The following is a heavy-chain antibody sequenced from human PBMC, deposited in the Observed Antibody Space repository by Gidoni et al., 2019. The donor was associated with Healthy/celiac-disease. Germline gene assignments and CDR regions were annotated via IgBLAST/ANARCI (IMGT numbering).Heavy chain of an antibody. J-gene: IGHJ4*02. CDR3: ARQDYDILTGHPGGFDY. D-gene: IGHD3-9*01. CDR1: GGSLTSRGYY. Sequence: QLQLQEAGPGLVKPSEALSLTRTVSGGSLTSRGYYWGWIRQPPGKGLEWIGSIYYSGSTYYNPSLKSRVTISVDTSKNQFSLKLSSVTAADTAVYYCARQDYDILTGHPGGFDYWGQGTLVTVSS. CDR2: IYYSGST. V-gene: IGHV4-39*01.